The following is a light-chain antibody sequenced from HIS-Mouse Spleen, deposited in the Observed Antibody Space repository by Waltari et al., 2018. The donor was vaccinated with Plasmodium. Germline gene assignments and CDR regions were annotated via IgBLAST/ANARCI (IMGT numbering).Light chain of an antibody. J-gene: IGKJ1*01. V-gene: IGKV1-5*03. CDR3: QQNNSYSWT. CDR1: QSISSW. Sequence: DIQMTQSLSTLSASVGDRVTITCRASQSISSWLAWYQQQPGKAPKLLIYKASSLESGVPSRFSGSGSGTEFTLTFSSLQPDDFATYYCQQNNSYSWTFGQGTKVEIK. CDR2: KAS.